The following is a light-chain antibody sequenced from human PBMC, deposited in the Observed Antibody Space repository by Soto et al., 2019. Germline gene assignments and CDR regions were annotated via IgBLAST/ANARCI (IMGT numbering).Light chain of an antibody. V-gene: IGLV1-40*01. CDR3: QSYDSSLSGYV. Sequence: QSVLTQPPSVSGAPGQRVTISCTGSSSNIGAGYDVHWYQQLPGTAPKLLIYGNSNRPSGVPDRFSGSKSGTSASLAITGLQAECEADYYCQSYDSSLSGYVFGTGTKVTVL. CDR1: SSNIGAGYD. CDR2: GNS. J-gene: IGLJ1*01.